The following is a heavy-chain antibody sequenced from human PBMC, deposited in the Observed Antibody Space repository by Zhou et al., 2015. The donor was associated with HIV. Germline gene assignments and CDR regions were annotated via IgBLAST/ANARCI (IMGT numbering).Heavy chain of an antibody. CDR1: GDTFSNYA. J-gene: IGHJ4*02. V-gene: IGHV1-69*12. CDR2: IIPTFATT. D-gene: IGHD3-10*01. Sequence: QVQLVQSGAEVKKPGSSVKVSCKASGDTFSNYAMSWVRQAPGQGLEWMGGIIPTFATTNYAQKFQGRVTITADESTSTAYMELSRLRYEDTAVYYCARGPPYGSGSYWDYWGQGTLVTVSS. CDR3: ARGPPYGSGSYWDY.